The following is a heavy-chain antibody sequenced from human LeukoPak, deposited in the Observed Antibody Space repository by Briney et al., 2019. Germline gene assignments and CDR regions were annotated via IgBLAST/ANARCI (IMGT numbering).Heavy chain of an antibody. D-gene: IGHD2-2*01. Sequence: PSETLSLTCAVYGGSFSGYYWSWIRQPPGKGLEWIGEINHSGSTNYNPSLKSRVTISVDTSKNQFSLKLSSVTAADTAVYYCAAARPRYCSSTSCYVQFWFDPWGQGTLVTVSS. V-gene: IGHV4-34*01. CDR2: INHSGST. J-gene: IGHJ5*02. CDR1: GGSFSGYY. CDR3: AAARPRYCSSTSCYVQFWFDP.